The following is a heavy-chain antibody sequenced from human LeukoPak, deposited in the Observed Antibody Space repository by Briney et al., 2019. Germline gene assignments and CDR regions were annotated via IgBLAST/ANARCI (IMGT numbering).Heavy chain of an antibody. CDR2: INHSGST. Sequence: SETLSLTCAVYGGSFSGYYWSWIRQPPGKGLEWIGEINHSGSTNYNPSLKSRVTISVDTSKNQFSLKLSSVTAADTAVYYCAGEEGDTMVRTIYYFDYWGQGTLVTVSS. CDR1: GGSFSGYY. D-gene: IGHD3-10*01. J-gene: IGHJ4*02. CDR3: AGEEGDTMVRTIYYFDY. V-gene: IGHV4-34*01.